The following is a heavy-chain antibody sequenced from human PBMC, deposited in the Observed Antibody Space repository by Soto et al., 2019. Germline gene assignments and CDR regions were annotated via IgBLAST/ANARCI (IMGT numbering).Heavy chain of an antibody. CDR1: NYSISSGYH. CDR2: IYQSGNT. CDR3: VRGKVNFDF. J-gene: IGHJ4*02. Sequence: SETLSLTCIVSNYSISSGYHWGWIRQPPGKGLEGIGTIYQSGNTYQNPSLKSRVILSIDTSKNQFSLNLRNVTAADAAVYYCVRGKVNFDFWGKGILVTVSS. V-gene: IGHV4-38-2*02.